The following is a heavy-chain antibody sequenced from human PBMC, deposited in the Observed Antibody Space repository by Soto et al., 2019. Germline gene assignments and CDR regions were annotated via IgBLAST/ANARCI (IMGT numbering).Heavy chain of an antibody. J-gene: IGHJ5*02. CDR2: VNAGLGNT. CDR1: GYTFNAYA. V-gene: IGHV1-3*01. D-gene: IGHD2-15*01. Sequence: QVQLVQSGTEVKKPGASVRISCKASGYTFNAYAIYWVRQAPGQSLEWLGWVNAGLGNTEYAQKFQGRVTITRDTSANTADMDLPSLTSEDTAVYYCARGGYCSGGRCYICFHPCCQGTLVTVS. CDR3: ARGGYCSGGRCYICFHP.